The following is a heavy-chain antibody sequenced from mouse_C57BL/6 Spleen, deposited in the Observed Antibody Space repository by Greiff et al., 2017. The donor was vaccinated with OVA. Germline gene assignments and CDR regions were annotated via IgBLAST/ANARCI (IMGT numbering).Heavy chain of an antibody. J-gene: IGHJ3*01. CDR3: ARDYDSNRGWCAY. CDR2: IDPYDSYT. Sequence: QVQLQQPGAELVRPGTSVKLSCKASGYTFTSYCMNWVKQRPGQGLEWIGVIDPYDSYTTYNQKFKGKATLTVDTSSSTAYMQLSSLTSEDSAVYYYARDYDSNRGWCAYWGQGTLVTVSA. D-gene: IGHD2-5*01. CDR1: GYTFTSYC. V-gene: IGHV1-59*01.